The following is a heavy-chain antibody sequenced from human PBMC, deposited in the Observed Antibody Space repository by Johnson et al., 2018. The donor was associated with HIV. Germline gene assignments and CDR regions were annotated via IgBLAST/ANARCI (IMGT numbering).Heavy chain of an antibody. Sequence: EQLVESGGGVVQPGRSLRLSCAASGFTFSSYWMSWVRQAPGKGLEWVANIKQDGSEKYYVDSVKGRFTISRDNAKNSLYLQMNSLRAEDTAVYYCAREGAWEVRPGAFDIWGQGTMVTVSS. CDR2: IKQDGSEK. J-gene: IGHJ3*02. CDR3: AREGAWEVRPGAFDI. V-gene: IGHV3-7*01. D-gene: IGHD1-26*01. CDR1: GFTFSSYW.